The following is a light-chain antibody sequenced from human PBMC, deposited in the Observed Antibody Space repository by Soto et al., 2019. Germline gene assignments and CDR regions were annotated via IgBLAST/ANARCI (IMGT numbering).Light chain of an antibody. CDR3: QSYDSSLSGYV. CDR1: SSNIGAGYD. V-gene: IGLV1-40*01. CDR2: GNS. Sequence: HSVLTQPPSESGAPGQRFTISCTGSSSNIGAGYDVHWYQQLPGTAPKLLIYGNSNRPSGVPDRFSGSKSGTSASLAITGLQAEDEADYYCQSYDSSLSGYVFGTGTKVTVL. J-gene: IGLJ1*01.